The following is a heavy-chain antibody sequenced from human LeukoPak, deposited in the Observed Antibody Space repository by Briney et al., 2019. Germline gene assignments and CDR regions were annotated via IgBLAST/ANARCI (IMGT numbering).Heavy chain of an antibody. CDR3: AGGTGFIIKD. V-gene: IGHV3-7*03. CDR2: IKQDGSEK. J-gene: IGHJ4*02. D-gene: IGHD3-9*01. CDR1: GFTFSLYW. Sequence: PGGSLRLSCAASGFTFSLYWMNWVRRAPGKGLEWVANIKQDGSEKNYVDSVKGRFPISRDNAKNSLYLQMNNLRVEDTAMYYCAGGTGFIIKDWGQGTLVTVSP.